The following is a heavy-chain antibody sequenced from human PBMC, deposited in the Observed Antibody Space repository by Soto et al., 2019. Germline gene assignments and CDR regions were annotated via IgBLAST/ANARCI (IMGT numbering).Heavy chain of an antibody. V-gene: IGHV3-30*18. Sequence: QVQLVESGGGVVQPGRSLRLSCAASGFTFSSYGMHWVRQAPGKGLEWVAVISYDGSNEYYADSVKGRFTISRDNSKNPLYLQRTSLRAEDTAVYYCAKGHSSGWYFYYYYGMDVWGQGTTVTVSS. D-gene: IGHD6-19*01. CDR2: ISYDGSNE. CDR3: AKGHSSGWYFYYYYGMDV. J-gene: IGHJ6*02. CDR1: GFTFSSYG.